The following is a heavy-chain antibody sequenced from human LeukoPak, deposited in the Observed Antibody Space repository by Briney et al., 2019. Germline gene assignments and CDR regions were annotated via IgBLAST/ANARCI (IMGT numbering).Heavy chain of an antibody. CDR2: IKTSGST. J-gene: IGHJ4*02. D-gene: IGHD2-2*01. Sequence: SETLSLTCRVSGASISTYYWSWIRQPVGKGLEWIGQIKTSGSTHYNSSLESRVTMSVDTSKNQFSLKLSSVTAADTAVYYCAREVVPAAVSYFDYWGQGTLVTVSS. CDR3: AREVVPAAVSYFDY. CDR1: GASISTYY. V-gene: IGHV4-4*07.